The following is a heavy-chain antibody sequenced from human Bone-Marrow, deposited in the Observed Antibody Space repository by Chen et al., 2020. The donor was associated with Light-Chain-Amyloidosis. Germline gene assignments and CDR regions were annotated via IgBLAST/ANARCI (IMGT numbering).Heavy chain of an antibody. CDR3: ARGGRRQLVRGRFYY. CDR2: ISHSGST. V-gene: IGHV4-34*01. Sequence: QVHLQQWGAGLLKPSETLSLTCAVYGGSISDFHWSWIRQPPGKGLEWIGEISHSGSTNYNPSLEGRVTISVCTSKNQFSLRLNSVTAADTAVYYCARGGRRQLVRGRFYYWGQGTLVTFSS. J-gene: IGHJ4*02. CDR1: GGSISDFH. D-gene: IGHD6-13*01.